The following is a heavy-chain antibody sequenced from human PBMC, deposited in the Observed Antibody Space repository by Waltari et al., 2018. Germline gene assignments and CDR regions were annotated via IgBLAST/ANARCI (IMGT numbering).Heavy chain of an antibody. J-gene: IGHJ4*02. D-gene: IGHD7-27*01. CDR2: ISSSSSTI. V-gene: IGHV3-48*04. CDR3: AREALGGASDY. Sequence: EVQLVESGGGLVQPGGSLGLSGAASGFPFRRYSMNRVRQAPGKGLEWVSYISSSSSTIYYADSVKGRFTISRDNAKNSLYLQMNSLRAEDTAVYYCAREALGGASDYWGQGTLVTVSS. CDR1: GFPFRRYS.